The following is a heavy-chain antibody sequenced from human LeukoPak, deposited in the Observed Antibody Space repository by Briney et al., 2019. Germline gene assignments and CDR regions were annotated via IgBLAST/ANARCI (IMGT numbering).Heavy chain of an antibody. D-gene: IGHD3-9*01. CDR1: GGSISGYY. Sequence: SETLSLTCTVSGGSISGYYWSWIRQSPGKGLEWIGYIYYSGSTKYNLSLKSRVTMSVDTSKNQFPMKLNTVTAADTAVYYCARQGDLLRYFDWRFDYWGQGALVTVSS. J-gene: IGHJ4*02. CDR3: ARQGDLLRYFDWRFDY. V-gene: IGHV4-59*08. CDR2: IYYSGST.